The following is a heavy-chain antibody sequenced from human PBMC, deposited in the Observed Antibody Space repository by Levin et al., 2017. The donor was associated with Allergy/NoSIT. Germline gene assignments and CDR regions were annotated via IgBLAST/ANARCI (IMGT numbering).Heavy chain of an antibody. D-gene: IGHD2-2*01. J-gene: IGHJ6*02. CDR1: GYTFTGYY. CDR3: ARFPTTYQLLENPPKDFYDGLDV. Sequence: ASVKVSCKASGYTFTGYYVHWVRQAPGQGLEWMGWIDPFSGDTNYAQKFQGKVTMTRDTMNTAYLELSRLRSVDTAVYYCARFPTTYQLLENPPKDFYDGLDVWGQGTTVMVSS. V-gene: IGHV1-2*02. CDR2: IDPFSGDT.